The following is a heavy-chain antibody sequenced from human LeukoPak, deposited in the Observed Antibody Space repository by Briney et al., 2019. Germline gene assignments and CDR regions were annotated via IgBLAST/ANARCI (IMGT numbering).Heavy chain of an antibody. D-gene: IGHD2-15*01. CDR2: INANGRAT. V-gene: IGHV3-23*01. CDR3: AKRVAASEPGFDS. CDR1: GFTFNIYA. Sequence: SGGSLRLSCAASGFTFNIYAMSWFRQAPGRGLEWVSAINANGRATYYADSVKGRFTLSRDNSKSTLYLHMNSLNVEDTAVYYCAKRVAASEPGFDSWGRGTLVSVSS. J-gene: IGHJ4*02.